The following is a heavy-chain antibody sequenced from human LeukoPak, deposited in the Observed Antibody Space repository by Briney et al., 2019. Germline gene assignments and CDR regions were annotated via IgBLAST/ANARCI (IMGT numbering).Heavy chain of an antibody. CDR1: GFTFSSYG. CDR3: ARTSYQARGVQYFDL. Sequence: PGRSLRLSCAASGFTFSSYGMHWVRQAPGKGLEWVAVIWFDGSNKYYADSVKGRFTISRDNSKNTLYLQMNSLRAGDTAVYYCARTSYQARGVQYFDLWGRGTLVTVSS. CDR2: IWFDGSNK. J-gene: IGHJ2*01. D-gene: IGHD1-1*01. V-gene: IGHV3-33*01.